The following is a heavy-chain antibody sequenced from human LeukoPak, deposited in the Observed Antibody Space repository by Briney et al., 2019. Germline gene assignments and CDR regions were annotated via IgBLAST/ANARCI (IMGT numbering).Heavy chain of an antibody. Sequence: PGGSLRLSCAASGFTFDDYAMHWVRQAPGKGLEWVSAISGSGGSTYYADSVKGRFTISRDNSKNTLYLQMNSLRAEDTAVYYCAKVMVRDFDYWGQGTLVTVSS. CDR1: GFTFDDYA. D-gene: IGHD3-10*01. J-gene: IGHJ4*02. CDR3: AKVMVRDFDY. V-gene: IGHV3-23*01. CDR2: ISGSGGST.